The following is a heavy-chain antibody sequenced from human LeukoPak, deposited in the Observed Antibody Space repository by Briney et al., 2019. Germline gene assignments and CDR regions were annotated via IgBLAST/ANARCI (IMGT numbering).Heavy chain of an antibody. CDR1: GYTFTGYY. J-gene: IGHJ4*02. D-gene: IGHD2-15*01. Sequence: GASVKVSCKASGYTFTGYYMHWVRQAPGQGLEWMGWINPNSGGTNYAQKFQGRVTMTRDTSISTAYMELSRLRSDDTAVYYCAREHCSGSSCYASFDYWGQGTLVTVSS. CDR2: INPNSGGT. V-gene: IGHV1-2*02. CDR3: AREHCSGSSCYASFDY.